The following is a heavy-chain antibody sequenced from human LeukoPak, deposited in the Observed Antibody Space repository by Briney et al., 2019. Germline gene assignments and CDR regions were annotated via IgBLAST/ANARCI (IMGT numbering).Heavy chain of an antibody. CDR1: GGSFSGYY. CDR2: IKHSGST. J-gene: IGHJ5*02. Sequence: PSETLSLTCAVYGGSFSGYYWSWSRQPPGKGLEWIGEIKHSGSTNYNPSLKSRVTISVDTSKNQFSLKLSSVTAADTAVYYCARGGNPITIFGVVIYNWFDPWGQGTLVTVSS. CDR3: ARGGNPITIFGVVIYNWFDP. D-gene: IGHD3-3*01. V-gene: IGHV4-34*01.